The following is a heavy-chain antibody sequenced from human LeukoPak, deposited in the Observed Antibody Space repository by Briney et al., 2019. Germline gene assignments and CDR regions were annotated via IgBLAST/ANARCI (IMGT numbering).Heavy chain of an antibody. D-gene: IGHD1-20*01. J-gene: IGHJ4*02. CDR3: TTLTGSTRHFDD. V-gene: IGHV3-23*01. Sequence: GSLRLSCAASEFTFSNYAMNWVRQAPGKGLEWVSIIGIYGVTTFHADSVKGRFTISRDNSKNTLYLQMNSLKSEDTAVYYCTTLTGSTRHFDDWGQGTLVTVSS. CDR1: EFTFSNYA. CDR2: IGIYGVTT.